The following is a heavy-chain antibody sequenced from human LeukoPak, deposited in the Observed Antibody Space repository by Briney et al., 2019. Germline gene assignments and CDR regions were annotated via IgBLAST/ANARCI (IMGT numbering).Heavy chain of an antibody. Sequence: SQTLSLTCSVSGDSISSRTYYWTWIRQHPEKGLEWIGYIWNSGSTNYNPSLKSRVTISVDTSKNQFSLKLSSVTAADTAVYYCARYPPLGGSYLDYWGQGTLVTVSS. CDR2: IWNSGST. D-gene: IGHD1-26*01. CDR1: GDSISSRTYY. V-gene: IGHV4-31*03. CDR3: ARYPPLGGSYLDY. J-gene: IGHJ4*02.